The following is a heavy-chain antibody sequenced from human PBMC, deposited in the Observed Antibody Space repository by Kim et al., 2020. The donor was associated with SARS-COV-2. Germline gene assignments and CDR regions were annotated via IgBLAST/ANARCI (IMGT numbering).Heavy chain of an antibody. CDR2: IYYGGST. CDR1: GASITSSSYC. CDR3: AAAGERLFDFWSGSTYNYFDF. Sequence: SETLSLTCTVSGASITSSSYCWGWIRQPPGKGLEWIGTIYYGGSTYDNPSLKSRVAISVDTSKNLVSLKLSSVTAADTAVYYCAAAGERLFDFWSGSTYNYFDFWGQGTLVTVSS. D-gene: IGHD3-3*01. J-gene: IGHJ4*02. V-gene: IGHV4-39*01.